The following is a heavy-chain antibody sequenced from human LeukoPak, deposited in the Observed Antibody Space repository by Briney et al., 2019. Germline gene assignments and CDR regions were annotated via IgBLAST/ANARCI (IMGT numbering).Heavy chain of an antibody. D-gene: IGHD3-9*01. CDR1: GYSISSGYY. V-gene: IGHV4-38-2*02. J-gene: IGHJ4*02. Sequence: SETLSLTCTVSGYSISSGYYWGWTRQPPVKGLEWIGSIYHSGSTYYNPSLKSRVTISVDTSKNQFSLKLSSVTAADTAVYYCARGIFGVHYDILTGYYTGDFDYWGQGTLVTVSS. CDR2: IYHSGST. CDR3: ARGIFGVHYDILTGYYTGDFDY.